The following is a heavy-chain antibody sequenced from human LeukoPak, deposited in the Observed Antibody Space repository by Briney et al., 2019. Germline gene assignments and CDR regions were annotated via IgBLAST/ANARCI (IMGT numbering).Heavy chain of an antibody. D-gene: IGHD7-27*01. CDR1: GYTLTELS. V-gene: IGHV1-24*01. CDR3: ATVAGFWGGGPYYFDY. CDR2: FDPEDGET. Sequence: GASVKVSCKASGYTLTELSMHWVRQAPGKGLEWMGGFDPEDGETIYAQKFQGRVTMTEDTSTDTAYMELSSLRSEDTAVYYCATVAGFWGGGPYYFDYWGQGTLVTVSS. J-gene: IGHJ4*02.